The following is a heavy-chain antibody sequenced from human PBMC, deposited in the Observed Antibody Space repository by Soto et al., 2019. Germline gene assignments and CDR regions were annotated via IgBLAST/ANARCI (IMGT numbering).Heavy chain of an antibody. Sequence: PSETLSLTCTVSGGSISSYYWSWIRQPPGKGLEWIGYIYYSGSTNYNPSLKSRVTISVDTSKNQFSLKLSSVTAADTAVYYCARDNYDFWSGYYNWFDPWGQGTPVTVSS. J-gene: IGHJ5*02. CDR2: IYYSGST. CDR3: ARDNYDFWSGYYNWFDP. CDR1: GGSISSYY. D-gene: IGHD3-3*01. V-gene: IGHV4-59*01.